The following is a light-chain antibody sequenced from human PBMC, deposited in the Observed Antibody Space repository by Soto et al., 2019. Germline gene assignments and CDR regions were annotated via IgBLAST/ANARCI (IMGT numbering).Light chain of an antibody. CDR2: GAS. V-gene: IGKV3-20*01. CDR1: QSVSSSY. Sequence: IVLTQSPGTLSSTPGERATLSCRASQSVSSSYLAWYQQKPGQAPRLLIYGASSRATGIPDRFSGSGSGTDFTLTISRLEPEDSAVYYCQQYGSSPPFTFGPGTRVDIK. CDR3: QQYGSSPPFT. J-gene: IGKJ3*01.